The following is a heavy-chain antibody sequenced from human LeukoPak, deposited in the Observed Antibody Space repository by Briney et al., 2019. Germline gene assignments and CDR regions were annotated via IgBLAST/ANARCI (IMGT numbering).Heavy chain of an antibody. J-gene: IGHJ4*02. D-gene: IGHD2-15*01. CDR3: ARGCSGGSCYDY. Sequence: GGSLRLSCAASEFTFSNFDMHWVRQAPGKGLEWGAVISYDGTNKYYADSVKGRFTISRDNAENSLFLQVNSLRAEDTAVYYCARGCSGGSCYDYWGQGTLVTVSS. CDR2: ISYDGTNK. CDR1: EFTFSNFD. V-gene: IGHV3-30*03.